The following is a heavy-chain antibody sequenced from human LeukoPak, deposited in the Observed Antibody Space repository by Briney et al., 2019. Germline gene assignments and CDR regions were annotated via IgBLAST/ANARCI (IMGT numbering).Heavy chain of an antibody. J-gene: IGHJ3*02. V-gene: IGHV3-23*01. Sequence: GGSLRLSCAVSGFTFSSYAMSWVRQAPGKGLEWVSGISASGGSTYYADSVKRLFTISRDNSKTTLYLQMNSLRAEDTAVYYCARSYSSSSYDAFDIWGQGTMVTVSS. D-gene: IGHD6-6*01. CDR2: ISASGGST. CDR3: ARSYSSSSYDAFDI. CDR1: GFTFSSYA.